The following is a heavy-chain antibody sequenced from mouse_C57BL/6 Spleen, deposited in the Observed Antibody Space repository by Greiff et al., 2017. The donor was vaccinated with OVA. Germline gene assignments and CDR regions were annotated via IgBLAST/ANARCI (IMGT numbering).Heavy chain of an antibody. D-gene: IGHD2-1*01. Sequence: QVQLQQPGAELVKPGASVKVSCKASGYTFTSYWMHWVKQRPGQGLEWIGRIHPSDSDTNYNQQFKGKATLTVDKSSSTAYMQLSSLTSEDSAVYYCAIEGYYGNYDGFAYWGQGTLVTVSA. J-gene: IGHJ3*01. CDR1: GYTFTSYW. CDR3: AIEGYYGNYDGFAY. V-gene: IGHV1-74*01. CDR2: IHPSDSDT.